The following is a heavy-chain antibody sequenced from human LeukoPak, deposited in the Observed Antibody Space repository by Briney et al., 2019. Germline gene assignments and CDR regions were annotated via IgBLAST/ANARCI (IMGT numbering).Heavy chain of an antibody. V-gene: IGHV3-9*01. J-gene: IGHJ4*02. CDR1: GFIFDDYA. CDR2: ISWNSNSI. CDR3: ARRAGSWYAYYFDY. D-gene: IGHD6-13*01. Sequence: QTGGSLRLSCAASGFIFDDYAMHWVRQAPGKGLEWVSGISWNSNSIGYADSVKGRFTISRDNAKNSLYLQMNSLRAEDTAVYYCARRAGSWYAYYFDYRGQGTLVTVSS.